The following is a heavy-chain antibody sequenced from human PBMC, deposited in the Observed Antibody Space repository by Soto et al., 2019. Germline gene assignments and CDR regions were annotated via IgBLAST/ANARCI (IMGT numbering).Heavy chain of an antibody. CDR3: ARHNYGSGSTYFDY. CDR1: DDSSGDSRFY. V-gene: IGHV4-61*05. D-gene: IGHD3-10*01. J-gene: IGHJ4*02. CDR2: IYYSGST. Sequence: SETKSLTCSVSDDSSGDSRFYWAWIRQPPGKGLEWIGYIYYSGSTNYNPSLKSRVTISVDTSKNQFSLKLNSMTAADTAVYYCARHNYGSGSTYFDYWGQGTLVTVSS.